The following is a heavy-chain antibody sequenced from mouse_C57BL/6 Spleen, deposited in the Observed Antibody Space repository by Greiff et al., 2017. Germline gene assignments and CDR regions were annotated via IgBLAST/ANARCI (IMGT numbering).Heavy chain of an antibody. CDR2: ISYDGSN. CDR3: AGGSSLFAY. Sequence: EVQLQESGPGLVKPSQSLSLTCSVTGYSITSGYYWNWIRQFPGNKLEWMGYISYDGSNNYNPSLNNRISITRDTSKNQFFLKLNSVTTEDTATYYCAGGSSLFAYWGQGTLVTVSA. CDR1: GYSITSGYY. J-gene: IGHJ3*01. D-gene: IGHD1-1*01. V-gene: IGHV3-6*01.